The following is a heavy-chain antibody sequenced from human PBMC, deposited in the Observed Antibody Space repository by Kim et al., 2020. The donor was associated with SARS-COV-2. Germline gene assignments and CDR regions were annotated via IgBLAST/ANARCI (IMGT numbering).Heavy chain of an antibody. D-gene: IGHD6-13*01. V-gene: IGHV3-33*01. Sequence: YADSVKGRFTIARDNSKNTLYLQMNSLRAEDTAVYYCARDPSSWYGAVDYWGQGTLVTVSS. CDR3: ARDPSSWYGAVDY. J-gene: IGHJ4*02.